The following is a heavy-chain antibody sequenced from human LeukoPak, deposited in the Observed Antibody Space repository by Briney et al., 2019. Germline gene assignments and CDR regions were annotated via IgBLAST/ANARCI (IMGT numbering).Heavy chain of an antibody. CDR1: GGSITSYY. Sequence: SETLSLTCTVSGGSITSYYWSWIRQSPGQGLEWIGYIYYSGRTSYNPSLKSRVTFSLDTSKNPFSLELSSVTAADTAVYFCVAGLAYCGGDCRVAFEIWGQGTMVTVSS. CDR2: IYYSGRT. D-gene: IGHD2-21*02. CDR3: VAGLAYCGGDCRVAFEI. V-gene: IGHV4-59*01. J-gene: IGHJ3*02.